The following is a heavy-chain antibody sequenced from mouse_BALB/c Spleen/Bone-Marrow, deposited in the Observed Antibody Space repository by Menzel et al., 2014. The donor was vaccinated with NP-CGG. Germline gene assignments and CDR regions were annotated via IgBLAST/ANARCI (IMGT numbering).Heavy chain of an antibody. CDR2: IDPANGNT. V-gene: IGHV14-3*02. J-gene: IGHJ4*01. D-gene: IGHD2-3*01. CDR3: ARNGYYVYYYAMDY. CDR1: GFNIKDTY. Sequence: EVQRVESGAELVKPGASVKLSCTASGFNIKDTYMHWVKQRPEQGLEWIGRIDPANGNTKCDPKFRGKATITADTSSNTAYLQLSSLTSEDTAVYYCARNGYYVYYYAMDYWGQGTSVTVSS.